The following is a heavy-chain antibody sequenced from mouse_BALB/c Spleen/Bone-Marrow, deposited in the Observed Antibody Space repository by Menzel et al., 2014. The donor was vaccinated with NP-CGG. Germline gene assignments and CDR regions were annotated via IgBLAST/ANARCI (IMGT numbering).Heavy chain of an antibody. CDR1: AVDFSRYW. V-gene: IGHV4-1*02. CDR3: ARLSYYGRFAY. CDR2: INPDSSTI. Sequence: AASAVDFSRYWMSWARHAPGKGLEWIGEINPDSSTINYTPSLKDKFIISRDNAKNTLYLQMSKVRSEDTALYYCARLSYYGRFAYWGQGTLVTVSA. D-gene: IGHD1-1*01. J-gene: IGHJ3*01.